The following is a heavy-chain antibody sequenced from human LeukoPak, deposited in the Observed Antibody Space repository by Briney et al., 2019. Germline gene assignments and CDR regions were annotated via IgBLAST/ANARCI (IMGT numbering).Heavy chain of an antibody. CDR3: ARASYLNDAFDI. CDR1: GFTFSSYS. CDR2: ISSSSSYI. J-gene: IGHJ3*02. Sequence: PGGSLRLSCAASGFTFSSYSMNWVRQAPGKGLEWVSSISSSSSYIYYADSVKGRFTISRDNAKNSLYLQMNSLRAEDTAVYYCARASYLNDAFDIWGQGTMVTVSS. V-gene: IGHV3-21*01.